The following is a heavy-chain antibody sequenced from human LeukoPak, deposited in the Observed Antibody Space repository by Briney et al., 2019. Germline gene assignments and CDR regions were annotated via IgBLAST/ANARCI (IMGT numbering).Heavy chain of an antibody. CDR1: GFTFSSYA. J-gene: IGHJ4*02. CDR3: AKVPTYYSDTSGYYFDY. D-gene: IGHD3-22*01. CDR2: ISGGGGPT. V-gene: IGHV3-23*01. Sequence: GGSLRLSCAASGFTFSSYAMSWVRQAPGKGLEWVSVISGGGGPTYYADSVKGRFTISRDNSKNTLYLQMNSPRAEDTAVYFCAKVPTYYSDTSGYYFDYWGQGTLVTVSS.